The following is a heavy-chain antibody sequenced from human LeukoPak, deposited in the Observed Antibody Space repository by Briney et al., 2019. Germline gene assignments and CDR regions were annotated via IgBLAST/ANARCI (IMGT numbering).Heavy chain of an antibody. Sequence: ASVKVSCKASGYTFTGYYMHWVRQAPGQGLEWMGRINPNSGGTNYGQKFQGRVTMTRDTSISTAYMELSRLRSDDTAVYYCARAEVSGWLYYFDYWGQGTLVTVSS. CDR3: ARAEVSGWLYYFDY. CDR2: INPNSGGT. V-gene: IGHV1-2*06. D-gene: IGHD6-19*01. CDR1: GYTFTGYY. J-gene: IGHJ4*02.